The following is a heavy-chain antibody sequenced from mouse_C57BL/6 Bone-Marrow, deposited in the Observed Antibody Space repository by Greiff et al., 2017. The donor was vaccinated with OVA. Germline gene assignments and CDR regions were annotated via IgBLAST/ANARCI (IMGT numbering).Heavy chain of an antibody. J-gene: IGHJ3*01. CDR1: GFTFSDYG. D-gene: IGHD2-3*01. CDR2: ISSGSSTI. Sequence: EVQLVESGGGLVKPGGSLKLSCAASGFTFSDYGMHWVRQAPEKGLEWVAYISSGSSTIYYADTVKGRFTISRDNAKNTLFLQMTSLRSEDTAMYYCARVYDGYPWFAYWGQGTLVTVSA. V-gene: IGHV5-17*01. CDR3: ARVYDGYPWFAY.